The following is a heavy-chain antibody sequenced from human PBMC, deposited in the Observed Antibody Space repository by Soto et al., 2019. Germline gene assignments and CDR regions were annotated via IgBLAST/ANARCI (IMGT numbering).Heavy chain of an antibody. V-gene: IGHV3-21*01. Sequence: VGSLLRSCSASGVTFASYNMDWVRQAPGKGLEWVSSISSSSSYIYYADSVKCRFTISRYNAKNSLYLQMNSLRAEDTAVYYSATGYASHIWGPRTLARVSS. CDR2: ISSSSSYI. J-gene: IGHJ4*02. CDR3: ATGYASHI. CDR1: GVTFASYN. D-gene: IGHD2-2*03.